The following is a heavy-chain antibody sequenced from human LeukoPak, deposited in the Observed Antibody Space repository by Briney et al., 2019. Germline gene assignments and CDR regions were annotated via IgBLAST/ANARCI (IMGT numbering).Heavy chain of an antibody. CDR2: INHSGST. CDR1: GGSFSGYY. CDR3: ARGISFSIMITFGGVTFDY. Sequence: SETLSLTCAVYGGSFSGYYWRWIRQPPGKGLEWIGEINHSGSTNYNPSLKSRVTISVDTSKNQFSLKLSSVTAADTAVYYCARGISFSIMITFGGVTFDYWGQGTLVTVSS. J-gene: IGHJ4*02. D-gene: IGHD3-16*01. V-gene: IGHV4-34*01.